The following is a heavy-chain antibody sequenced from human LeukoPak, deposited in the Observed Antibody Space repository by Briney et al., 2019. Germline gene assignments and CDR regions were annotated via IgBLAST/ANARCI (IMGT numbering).Heavy chain of an antibody. CDR2: ISGNNGNT. Sequence: RASVKVSCKASGGTFSSYAISWVRQAPGQGLEWMGWISGNNGNTKYAEKLQGRVTMTTDTSTSTAYMDLRSLRSDDTAVYYCARESSGLPGTREFDYWGQGTLVTVSS. V-gene: IGHV1-18*01. D-gene: IGHD6-13*01. CDR3: ARESSGLPGTREFDY. J-gene: IGHJ4*02. CDR1: GGTFSSYA.